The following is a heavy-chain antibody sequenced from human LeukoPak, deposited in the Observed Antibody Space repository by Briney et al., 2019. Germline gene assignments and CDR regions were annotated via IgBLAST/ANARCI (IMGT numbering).Heavy chain of an antibody. D-gene: IGHD3-22*01. J-gene: IGHJ4*02. Sequence: GRSLRLSCAASGFTFDDYAMHWVRQAPGKGLEWVSGISWSSGGIGYADSVKGRFTISRDNAKNSLYLQMNSLRAEDTALYYCAKAGAYDSSGSFDYWGQGTLVTVSS. CDR1: GFTFDDYA. CDR2: ISWSSGGI. V-gene: IGHV3-9*01. CDR3: AKAGAYDSSGSFDY.